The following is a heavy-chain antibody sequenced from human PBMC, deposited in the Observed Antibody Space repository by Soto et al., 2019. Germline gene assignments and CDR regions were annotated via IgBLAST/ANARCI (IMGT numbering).Heavy chain of an antibody. D-gene: IGHD2-8*01. Sequence: QVQLQESGPGLVKPSETLSLTCTVSGVSINNHYWSWIRQPPGKGLEWLGYVYYNGITNYNPSLKSRVTMSVDTSKKQLSLNLTSLTAADTAMYYCTRANWYSEYWGQGTLVTVSS. CDR1: GVSINNHY. CDR2: VYYNGIT. CDR3: TRANWYSEY. J-gene: IGHJ4*02. V-gene: IGHV4-59*11.